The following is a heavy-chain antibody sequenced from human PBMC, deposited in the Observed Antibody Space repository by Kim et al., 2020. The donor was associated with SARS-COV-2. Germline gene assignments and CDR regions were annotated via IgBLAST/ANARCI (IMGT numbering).Heavy chain of an antibody. J-gene: IGHJ6*02. Sequence: SETLSLTCTVSGGSISSGSYYWSWIRQPAGKGLEWIGRIYTSGSTNYNPSLKSRVTISVDTSKNQFSLKLSSVTAADTAVYYCARARWIAVRGVTFGPYYYYGMDVWGQGTTVTVSS. V-gene: IGHV4-61*02. CDR2: IYTSGST. D-gene: IGHD3-10*02. CDR1: GGSISSGSYY. CDR3: ARARWIAVRGVTFGPYYYYGMDV.